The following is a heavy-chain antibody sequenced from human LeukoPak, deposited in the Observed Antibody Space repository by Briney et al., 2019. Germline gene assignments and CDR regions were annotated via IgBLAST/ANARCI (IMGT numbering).Heavy chain of an antibody. CDR3: ARGGNSYGTDY. J-gene: IGHJ4*02. CDR1: GGSISSYY. V-gene: IGHV4-59*01. D-gene: IGHD5-18*01. Sequence: SETLSLTCTVSGGSISSYYWSWIRQPPGRGLEWIGYIYYSGSTNYNPSLKSRVTISVDTSKNQFSLKLSSVTAADTAVYYCARGGNSYGTDYWGQGTLVTVSS. CDR2: IYYSGST.